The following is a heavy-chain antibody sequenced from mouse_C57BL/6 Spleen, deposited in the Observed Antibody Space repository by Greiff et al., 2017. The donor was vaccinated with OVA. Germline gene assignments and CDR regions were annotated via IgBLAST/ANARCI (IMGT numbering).Heavy chain of an antibody. V-gene: IGHV3-6*01. D-gene: IGHD2-4*01. CDR2: ISYDGSN. Sequence: EVKLMESGPGLVKPSQSLSLTCSVTGYSITSGYYWNWIRQFPGNKLEWMGYISYDGSNNYNPSLKNRISITRDTSKNQFFLKLNSVTTEDTATYYCARSTMITTCAYWGQGTLVTVSA. CDR1: GYSITSGYY. J-gene: IGHJ3*01. CDR3: ARSTMITTCAY.